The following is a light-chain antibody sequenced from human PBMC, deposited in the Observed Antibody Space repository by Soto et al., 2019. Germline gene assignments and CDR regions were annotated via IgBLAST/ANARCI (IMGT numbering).Light chain of an antibody. V-gene: IGLV2-8*01. CDR3: SSYAGSNVL. CDR1: SSDVGGYNY. CDR2: EVS. Sequence: QSALTQPPSASGSPGQSVTISCTGTSSDVGGYNYVSWYQQQPGKAPQLMIYEVSKRPSGVPDRFSGSKSGNTASLTVSGLQAEDEADYYCSSYAGSNVLFGGGTQLTVL. J-gene: IGLJ2*01.